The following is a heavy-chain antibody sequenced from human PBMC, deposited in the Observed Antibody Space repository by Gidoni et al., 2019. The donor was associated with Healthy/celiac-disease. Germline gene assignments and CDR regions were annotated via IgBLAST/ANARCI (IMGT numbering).Heavy chain of an antibody. Sequence: QVQLQESGPGLVKPSQTLSLTCTVSGGSISSGDYYWSWIRQPPGKGLEWIGYIYYSGSTYYNPSLKSRVTISVDTSKNQFSLKLSSVTAADTAVYYCARVPRLELLFPGDDAFDIWGQGTMVTVSS. D-gene: IGHD1-7*01. CDR1: GGSISSGDYY. J-gene: IGHJ3*02. V-gene: IGHV4-30-4*01. CDR3: ARVPRLELLFPGDDAFDI. CDR2: IYYSGST.